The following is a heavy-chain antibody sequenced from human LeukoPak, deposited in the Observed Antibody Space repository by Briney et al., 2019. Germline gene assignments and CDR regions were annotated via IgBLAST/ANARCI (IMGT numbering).Heavy chain of an antibody. CDR2: ISSSSSTI. CDR3: ARARYYYDSSGYYPYYFDY. CDR1: GFTFSSYS. V-gene: IGHV3-48*04. J-gene: IGHJ4*02. D-gene: IGHD3-22*01. Sequence: GGSLRLSCAASGFTFSSYSMNWVRQAPGKGLEWVSYISSSSSTIYYADSVKGRFTISRDNAKNSLYLQMNSLRAEDTAVYYCARARYYYDSSGYYPYYFDYWGQGTLVTVSS.